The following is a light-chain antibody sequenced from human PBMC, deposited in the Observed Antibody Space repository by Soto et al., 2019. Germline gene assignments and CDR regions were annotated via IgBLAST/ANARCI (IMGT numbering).Light chain of an antibody. CDR2: GAS. V-gene: IGKV3-15*01. CDR3: QQYNNWLTWT. CDR1: QSVSSK. Sequence: EIAMTPSPATLSVSPGERATLSCRASQSVSSKLAWYQQKPGQAPRLLIYGASTRATGIPARSSGSGSGTEFTLTISSLQSEDFAVYYCQQYNNWLTWTFGQGTKVDIK. J-gene: IGKJ1*01.